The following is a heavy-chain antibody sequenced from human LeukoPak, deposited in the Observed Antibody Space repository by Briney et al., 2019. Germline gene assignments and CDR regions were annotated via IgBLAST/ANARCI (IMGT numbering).Heavy chain of an antibody. CDR2: IRSKANSYAT. Sequence: PGGSLHLSCAASGFTFSGSAMHWVRQASGKGLEWVGRIRSKANSYATAYAASVKGRFTISRDDSKNTAYLQMNSLKTEDTAVYYCTSIYCSSTSCYCYWGQGTLVTVSS. V-gene: IGHV3-73*01. J-gene: IGHJ4*02. CDR3: TSIYCSSTSCYCY. CDR1: GFTFSGSA. D-gene: IGHD2-2*01.